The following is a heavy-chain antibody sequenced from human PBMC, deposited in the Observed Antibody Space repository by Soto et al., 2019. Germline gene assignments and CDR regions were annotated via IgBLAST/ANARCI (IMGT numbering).Heavy chain of an antibody. CDR2: ISADNGNT. V-gene: IGHV1-18*01. CDR3: ARDRAGITGTIDAVDI. CDR1: GYTFTSYG. D-gene: IGHD1-7*01. Sequence: ASVKVSCKASGYTFTSYGISWVRQAPGQGLEWMGWISADNGNTNYAQKLQGRVTMTTDTSTSTAYMELMSLRSDGTAVYYCARDRAGITGTIDAVDIWGQGTMVTVSS. J-gene: IGHJ3*02.